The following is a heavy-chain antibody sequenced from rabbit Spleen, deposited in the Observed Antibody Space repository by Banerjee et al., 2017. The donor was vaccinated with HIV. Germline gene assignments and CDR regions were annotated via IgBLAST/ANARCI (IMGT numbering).Heavy chain of an antibody. CDR3: ARGLLAGIIGWNFNL. CDR1: GFSFSSSYW. Sequence: QEQLEESGGGLVQPEGSLTLTCTASGFSFSSSYWICWVRQAPGKGLEWIACIDTNDGDTDYANWPKGRFTISKTSSTTVTLQMTSLTAADTATYFCARGLLAGIIGWNFNLWGPGTLVTVS. J-gene: IGHJ4*01. D-gene: IGHD4-2*01. V-gene: IGHV1S45*01. CDR2: IDTNDGDT.